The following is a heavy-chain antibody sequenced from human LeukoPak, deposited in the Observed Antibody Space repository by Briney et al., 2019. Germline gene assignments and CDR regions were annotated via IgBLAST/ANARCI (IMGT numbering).Heavy chain of an antibody. J-gene: IGHJ3*02. D-gene: IGHD2-2*01. CDR2: IYHSGST. Sequence: SETLSLTCTVSGGSISSGGYYWSWIRQPPGKGLEWIGYIYHSGSTYYNPSLKSRVTISVDRSKNQFSLKLSSVTAADTAVYYCARFPRDIVVVPAARPYDAFDIWGQGTMVTVSS. CDR3: ARFPRDIVVVPAARPYDAFDI. V-gene: IGHV4-30-2*01. CDR1: GGSISSGGYY.